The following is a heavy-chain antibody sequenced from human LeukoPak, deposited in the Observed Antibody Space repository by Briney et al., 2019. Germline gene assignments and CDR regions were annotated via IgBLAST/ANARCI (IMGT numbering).Heavy chain of an antibody. D-gene: IGHD2-8*02. V-gene: IGHV6-1*01. CDR3: AHLRTGTSDVFDI. Sequence: SQTLSLTCAISGDTVSSKRAAWNWIRQSPLRGLAWLGRTFYRSKWNNDYAVALKGRITIKPDTSKNQFSLQLNSVTPEDTAVYYCAHLRTGTSDVFDIWGQGTTVTVSS. CDR1: GDTVSSKRAA. CDR2: TFYRSKWNN. J-gene: IGHJ3*02.